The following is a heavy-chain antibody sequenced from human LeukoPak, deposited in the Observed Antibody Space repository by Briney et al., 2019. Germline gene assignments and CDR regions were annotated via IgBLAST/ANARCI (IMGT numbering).Heavy chain of an antibody. CDR3: ASGGYGDSPDNWFDP. J-gene: IGHJ5*02. V-gene: IGHV4-59*01. CDR2: IYYSGST. Sequence: PSETLSLTCTVSGGSISSYYWSWIRQPPGKGLEWIGYIYYSGSTNYNPSLKSRVTISVDTSKSQFSLKLSSVTAADTAVYYCASGGYGDSPDNWFDPWGQGTLVTVSS. D-gene: IGHD4-17*01. CDR1: GGSISSYY.